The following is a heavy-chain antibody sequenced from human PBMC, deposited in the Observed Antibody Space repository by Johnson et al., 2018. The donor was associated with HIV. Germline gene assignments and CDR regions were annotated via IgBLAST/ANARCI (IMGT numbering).Heavy chain of an antibody. CDR2: IYSGGST. V-gene: IGHV3-66*02. CDR3: AREKTTPDAFDI. CDR1: GFTVSRNY. Sequence: VQLVESGGGLVQPGGSLRLSCAASGFTVSRNYMNWVRQAPGKGLEWVSVIYSGGSTYYADSVKGRFTISRDNSKNTLYLQMNSLRAEDTAVYYCAREKTTPDAFDIWGQGTMVTVSS. J-gene: IGHJ3*02. D-gene: IGHD4-11*01.